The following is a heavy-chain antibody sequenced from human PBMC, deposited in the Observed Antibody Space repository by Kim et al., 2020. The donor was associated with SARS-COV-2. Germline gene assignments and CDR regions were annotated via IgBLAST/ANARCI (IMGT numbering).Heavy chain of an antibody. CDR1: GFTFSSYS. CDR2: ISSSSSTI. V-gene: IGHV3-48*04. D-gene: IGHD1-20*01. CDR3: ARESITGSYYYYYYGMDV. Sequence: GGSLRLSCAASGFTFSSYSMNWVRQAPGKGLEWVSYISSSSSTIYYADSVKGRFTISRDNAKNSLYLQMNSLRAEDTAVYYCARESITGSYYYYYYGMDVWGRGTTVTVS. J-gene: IGHJ6*02.